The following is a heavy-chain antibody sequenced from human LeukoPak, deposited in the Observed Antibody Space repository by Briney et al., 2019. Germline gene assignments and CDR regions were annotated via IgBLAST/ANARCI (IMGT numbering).Heavy chain of an antibody. CDR2: ISGSGDTI. Sequence: GGSLRLSCAASGFTLSSYSMDWVRQAPGRGLEWVSYISGSGDTIYYADSVRGRFTISRDNAQNSLYLQMNSLRDEDTAVYYCARDKGSSGWYVWFDPWGQGTLVTVSS. V-gene: IGHV3-48*02. CDR1: GFTLSSYS. CDR3: ARDKGSSGWYVWFDP. D-gene: IGHD6-19*01. J-gene: IGHJ5*02.